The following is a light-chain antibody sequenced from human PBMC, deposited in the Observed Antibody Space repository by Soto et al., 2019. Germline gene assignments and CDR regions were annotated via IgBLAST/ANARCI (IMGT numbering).Light chain of an antibody. CDR1: QSVSSNF. Sequence: ENVLTQSPGTLSLSPGERATLSCRASQSVSSNFLAWYQQKPGQAPRLLIYGAYSRATGIPDRFSGSGSWTDVTVTMSRRGREDLAVYCWQNYGRSPAWIFGQGTTIEIK. V-gene: IGKV3-20*01. CDR2: GAY. CDR3: QNYGRSPAWI. J-gene: IGKJ1*01.